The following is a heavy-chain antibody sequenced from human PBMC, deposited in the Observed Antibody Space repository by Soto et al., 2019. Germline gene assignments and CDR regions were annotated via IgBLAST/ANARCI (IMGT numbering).Heavy chain of an antibody. Sequence: HVQLQESGPGLVKPSGTLSLTCAVSNGSISSSNWWNWVRQPPGMELEWIGEIYHTGSTNYNPSLKSRVTISVDKSKNHFSPRLNSVTAGDTAVYYCARAVAGLDFDYWGQGTLVTVSS. D-gene: IGHD6-19*01. V-gene: IGHV4-4*02. CDR3: ARAVAGLDFDY. J-gene: IGHJ4*02. CDR1: NGSISSSNW. CDR2: IYHTGST.